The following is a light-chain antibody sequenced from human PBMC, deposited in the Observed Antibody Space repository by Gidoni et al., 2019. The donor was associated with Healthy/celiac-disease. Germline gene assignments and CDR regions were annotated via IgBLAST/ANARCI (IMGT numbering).Light chain of an antibody. J-gene: IGLJ2*01. CDR2: DTS. CDR1: TGAVTSGHY. Sequence: QAVVTQEPSLTVSPGGTVTFTCGSSTGAVTSGHYPYWFQQKPGQAPRTLIYDTSNKHSWTPARFSGSLLGGKAALTLSGAQPEDEAEYYCLLSYSGAGWVFGGGTKLTVL. V-gene: IGLV7-46*01. CDR3: LLSYSGAGWV.